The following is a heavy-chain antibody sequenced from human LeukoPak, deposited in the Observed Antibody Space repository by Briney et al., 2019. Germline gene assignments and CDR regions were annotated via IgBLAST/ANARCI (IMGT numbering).Heavy chain of an antibody. V-gene: IGHV1-18*01. CDR3: AVGTTAPKLGAFDI. CDR2: ISPYKGKA. CDR1: GYNFMTYG. D-gene: IGHD4-17*01. J-gene: IGHJ3*02. Sequence: ASVKVSCKASGYNFMTYGISWVRQAPGQGLEWMGWISPYKGKASYGQKFQGRITMTTDTSTSTAYMDLTSLRSDDTAVYYCAVGTTAPKLGAFDIWGQGTMVTVSS.